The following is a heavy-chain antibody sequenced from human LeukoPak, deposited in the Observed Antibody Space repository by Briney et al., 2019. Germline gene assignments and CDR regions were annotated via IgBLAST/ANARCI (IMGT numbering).Heavy chain of an antibody. Sequence: GGSLRLSCGASGFIFKRYWMSWVRQAPGKGPEGVANIKENGSEEYYVDSVKGRFTISRDNAKNSLYLQMNSLRAEDTAVYYCARVLSGGSCIFDYWGQGTPVTVSS. CDR3: ARVLSGGSCIFDY. V-gene: IGHV3-7*03. CDR2: IKENGSEE. D-gene: IGHD2-15*01. J-gene: IGHJ4*02. CDR1: GFIFKRYW.